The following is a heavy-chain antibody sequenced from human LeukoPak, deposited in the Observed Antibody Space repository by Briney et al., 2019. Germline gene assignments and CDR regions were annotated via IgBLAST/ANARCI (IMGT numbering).Heavy chain of an antibody. Sequence: SQTLSLTCTVSGGSISSGGYYWSWIRQPPGKGLECIGYIYHSGSTYYNPSLKSRVTISVDRSKNQFSLKLSSVTAADTAVYYCARAGPDPVTGITGITDYWGQGTLVTVSS. CDR3: ARAGPDPVTGITGITDY. V-gene: IGHV4-30-2*01. CDR1: GGSISSGGYY. CDR2: IYHSGST. D-gene: IGHD1-20*01. J-gene: IGHJ4*02.